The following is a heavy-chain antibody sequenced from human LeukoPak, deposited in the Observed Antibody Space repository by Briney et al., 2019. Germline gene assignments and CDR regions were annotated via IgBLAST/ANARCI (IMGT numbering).Heavy chain of an antibody. CDR1: GFTFSSYA. CDR2: ISGSGGST. Sequence: GGSLRLSCAASGFTFSSYAMSWVRQAPGKGLEWVSAISGSGGSTYSADSVKGRFTISRDNSKNTLYLQMNSLRAEDTAVYYCAREGTYCGGDCYSPYYYYYYMDVWGKGTTVTVSS. CDR3: AREGTYCGGDCYSPYYYYYYMDV. J-gene: IGHJ6*03. D-gene: IGHD2-21*02. V-gene: IGHV3-23*01.